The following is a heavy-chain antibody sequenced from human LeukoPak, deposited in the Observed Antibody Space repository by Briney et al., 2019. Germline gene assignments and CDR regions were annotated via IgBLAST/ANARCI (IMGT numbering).Heavy chain of an antibody. Sequence: ASVKVSCKSSGYTFTSYDINWLRQATGQGLEWMGWMNPNSGNTGYAQKVQGRVTMTRNTSISTAYMELSSLRSEDTAVYYCARGSRNFGVVPWSYGMDVWGQGTTVTVSS. V-gene: IGHV1-8*01. CDR3: ARGSRNFGVVPWSYGMDV. CDR2: MNPNSGNT. D-gene: IGHD3-3*01. CDR1: GYTFTSYD. J-gene: IGHJ6*02.